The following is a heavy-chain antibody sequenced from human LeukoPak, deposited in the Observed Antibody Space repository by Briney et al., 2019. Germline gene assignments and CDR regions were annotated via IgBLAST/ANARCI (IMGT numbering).Heavy chain of an antibody. Sequence: GGSLRLSCAASGFIFSRHWMSWVRQAPGKGLEWVANIKQDGSEKYYVDSVKGRFTISRDNAKNSLYLQMNSLRAEDTAVYYCAKGTYYGDLFDYWGQGTLVTVSS. CDR2: IKQDGSEK. D-gene: IGHD4-17*01. CDR1: GFIFSRHW. J-gene: IGHJ4*02. CDR3: AKGTYYGDLFDY. V-gene: IGHV3-7*03.